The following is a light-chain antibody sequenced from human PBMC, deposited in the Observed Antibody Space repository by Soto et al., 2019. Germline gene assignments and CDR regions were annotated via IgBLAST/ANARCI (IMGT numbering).Light chain of an antibody. J-gene: IGLJ1*01. Sequence: QSALAQAPSSSGSPGQSVTISCTVTSGDVGGHDWVSWYRVRPGEAPNLLIYEVNQRPSGVPDRFSGSKTGNTASLTVSGLQVEDEADYFCCSYAGIKAVFGTGTKVTVL. CDR2: EVN. V-gene: IGLV2-8*01. CDR1: SGDVGGHDW. CDR3: CSYAGIKAV.